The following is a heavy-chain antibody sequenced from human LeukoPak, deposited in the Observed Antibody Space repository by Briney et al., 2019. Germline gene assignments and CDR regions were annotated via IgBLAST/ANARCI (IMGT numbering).Heavy chain of an antibody. J-gene: IGHJ4*02. CDR2: IRYDGSNK. D-gene: IGHD3-9*01. CDR1: VFTFSNYG. V-gene: IGHV3-30*02. Sequence: GGSLRLSCGASVFTFSNYGMHWVRQAPGKGLEWVTFIRYDGSNKYYADSVKGRFTISRDNSKNTLYLQMNSLRAEDTAVYYCAKGPYYDVLTGLPYWGQGTLVIVSS. CDR3: AKGPYYDVLTGLPY.